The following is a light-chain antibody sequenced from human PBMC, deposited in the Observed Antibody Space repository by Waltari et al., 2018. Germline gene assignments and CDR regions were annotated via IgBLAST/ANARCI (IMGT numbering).Light chain of an antibody. J-gene: IGKJ5*01. CDR2: DAS. V-gene: IGKV3-11*01. CDR3: QQRSNWPIT. CDR1: QSVSSY. Sequence: EIVLTQSPANLSLSPGERANLSCRASQSVSSYLAWYQQKPGQAPRLLIYDASNRATGIPARFSGSGSGTDFTLTISSLEPEDFAVYYCQQRSNWPITFGQGTRLEIK.